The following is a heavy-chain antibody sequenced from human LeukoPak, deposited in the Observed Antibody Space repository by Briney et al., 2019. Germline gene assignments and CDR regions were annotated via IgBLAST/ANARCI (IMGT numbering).Heavy chain of an antibody. V-gene: IGHV1-2*02. CDR3: VRADPFDY. CDR2: VNPDSGGT. CDR1: GYTFTDYY. Sequence: ASVKVSCKASGYTFTDYYIHWVRQAPGQGLEWMGWVNPDSGGTNYEQKFQGRFTMTRDTSISTTYMELSRLGSDDTAVYYCVRADPFDYWGQGTLVTVSS. J-gene: IGHJ4*02.